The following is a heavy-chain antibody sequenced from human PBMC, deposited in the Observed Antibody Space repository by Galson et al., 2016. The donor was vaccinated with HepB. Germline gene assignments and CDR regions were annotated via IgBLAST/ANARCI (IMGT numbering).Heavy chain of an antibody. CDR1: GFTFSKAW. Sequence: SLRLSCAASGFTFSKAWMSWVRQAPGKGLEWVANIKQGGSEKYYVESVRGRFTISRDNAENTLYLQMNSLRPEDSAFYYCAKDITIAMASSVYLHFWGQGTLVTVSP. CDR3: AKDITIAMASSVYLHF. J-gene: IGHJ1*01. CDR2: IKQGGSEK. D-gene: IGHD3-3*01. V-gene: IGHV3-7*03.